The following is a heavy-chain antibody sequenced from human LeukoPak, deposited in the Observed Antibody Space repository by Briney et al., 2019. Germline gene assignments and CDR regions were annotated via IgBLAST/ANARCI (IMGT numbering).Heavy chain of an antibody. CDR1: GFTVSSNY. D-gene: IGHD3-22*01. CDR3: VRDLYDSSGQPNDY. Sequence: GGSLRLSCAASGFTVSSNYMSWVRQAPGKGLEWVSVIYSGGSTYYADSVKGRFTISRDNSKNTLYLRMNSLRAEDTAVYYCVRDLYDSSGQPNDYWGQGTLVTVSS. J-gene: IGHJ4*02. V-gene: IGHV3-66*02. CDR2: IYSGGST.